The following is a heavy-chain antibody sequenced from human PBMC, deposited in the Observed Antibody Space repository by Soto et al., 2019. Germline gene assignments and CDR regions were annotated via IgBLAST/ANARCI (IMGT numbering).Heavy chain of an antibody. Sequence: QVQLVESGGGVVQPGRSLRLSCAASGFTFSYHALNWVRQAPGKGLEWVAVISYDGDNKYIAEAVKGRLTISRDNPKNTVSLQMNSLRTEDTAMYFCARGTTTSAFSVMDVGGQGTTVTVSS. D-gene: IGHD1-1*01. V-gene: IGHV3-30-3*01. CDR3: ARGTTTSAFSVMDV. J-gene: IGHJ6*02. CDR1: GFTFSYHA. CDR2: ISYDGDNK.